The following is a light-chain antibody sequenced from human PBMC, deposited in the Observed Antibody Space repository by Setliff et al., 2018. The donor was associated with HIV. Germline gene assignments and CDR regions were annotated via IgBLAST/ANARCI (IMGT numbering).Light chain of an antibody. Sequence: VLTQPPSTSGTPGQKVTISCSGSGSNIGRNSVFWYQQLPGTAPKLLMYDNDQRPSGVPDRFSGSKSGTSASLAISDLRSGDEADYYCATSDDSLSAVVFGGGTKVTV. CDR3: ATSDDSLSAVV. J-gene: IGLJ2*01. CDR1: GSNIGRNS. V-gene: IGLV1-47*02. CDR2: DND.